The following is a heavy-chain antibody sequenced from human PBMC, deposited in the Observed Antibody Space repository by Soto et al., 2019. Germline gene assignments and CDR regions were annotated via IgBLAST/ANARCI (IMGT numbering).Heavy chain of an antibody. CDR2: IDYNGVT. J-gene: IGHJ4*02. CDR3: GKVLVGATGHTDSDS. V-gene: IGHV4-39*01. Sequence: SETLSLTCPVSGGSIYRGGYYWGWIRQPPVRGLEWIGNIDYNGVTYSNPSLKSRVTISRDTSKNQFSLKLTSVTAADTALYYCGKVLVGATGHTDSDSWGPGTLVTVSS. D-gene: IGHD2-15*01. CDR1: GGSIYRGGYY.